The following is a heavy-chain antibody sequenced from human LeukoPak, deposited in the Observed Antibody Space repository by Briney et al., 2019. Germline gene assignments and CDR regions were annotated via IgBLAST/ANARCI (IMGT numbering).Heavy chain of an antibody. CDR2: INPSGGST. J-gene: IGHJ4*02. CDR1: GYTFTSYY. V-gene: IGHV1-46*01. D-gene: IGHD7-27*01. Sequence: APVKVSCKASGYTFTSYYMHWVRQAPGQGLERMGIINPSGGSTSYAQKFQGRVTTTRDTSTSTVYMELSSLRSEDTAVYYCATLTALDYWGQGTLVTVSS. CDR3: ATLTALDY.